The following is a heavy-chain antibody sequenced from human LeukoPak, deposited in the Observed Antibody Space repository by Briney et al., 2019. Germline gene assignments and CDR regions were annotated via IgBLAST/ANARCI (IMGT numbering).Heavy chain of an antibody. V-gene: IGHV4-59*01. D-gene: IGHD4-17*01. CDR1: GGSISTYY. J-gene: IGHJ3*02. CDR3: ARHYGDYVNAKDAFDI. CDR2: IYYTGST. Sequence: NPSETLSLTCTVSGGSISTYYWSWIRQPPGKGLEWIGYIYYTGSTTYNPSLKNRVTISVDTSKNQFSLKLRSVTAADTAVYYCARHYGDYVNAKDAFDIWGQGTMVTVSS.